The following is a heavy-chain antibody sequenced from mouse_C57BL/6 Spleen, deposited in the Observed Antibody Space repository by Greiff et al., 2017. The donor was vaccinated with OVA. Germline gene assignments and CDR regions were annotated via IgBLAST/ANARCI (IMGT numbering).Heavy chain of an antibody. D-gene: IGHD1-1*01. V-gene: IGHV3-6*01. CDR1: GYSITSGYY. J-gene: IGHJ3*01. CDR3: ARGSSPFAY. Sequence: DVKLVESGPGLVKPSQSLSLTCSVTGYSITSGYYWNWIRQFPGNKLEWMGYISYDGSNNYNPSLKNRISITRDTSKNQFFLKLNSVTTEDTATYYCARGSSPFAYWGQGTLVTVSA. CDR2: ISYDGSN.